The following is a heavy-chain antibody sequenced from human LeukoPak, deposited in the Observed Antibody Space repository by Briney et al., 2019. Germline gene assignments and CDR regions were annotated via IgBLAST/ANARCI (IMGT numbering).Heavy chain of an antibody. CDR2: ISGSGGST. CDR1: GFTFSSYA. V-gene: IGHV3-23*01. J-gene: IGHJ4*02. D-gene: IGHD5-18*01. Sequence: PGGSLRLSCAASGFTFSSYAMSWVRQAPGKGLEWVSAISGSGGSTYYADPVKGRFTISRDNSKNTLYLQMNSLRAEDTAVYYCAKKTPGYSYGQYYFDYWGQGTLVTVSS. CDR3: AKKTPGYSYGQYYFDY.